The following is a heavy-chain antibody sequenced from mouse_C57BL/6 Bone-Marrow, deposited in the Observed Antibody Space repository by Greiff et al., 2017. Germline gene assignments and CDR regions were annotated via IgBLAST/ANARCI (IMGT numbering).Heavy chain of an antibody. CDR2: VYPYTGGT. Sequence: VQLQQSGPVLVKPGPSVQLSCKASGFTFTDYYMHWVKQSNGKSLEWIGLVYPYTGGTSYNQKFKGKATLTVDTSSSTAYMELSSLTSEDAAVYYGARYEADNPFAYWGQGTLVTVSA. V-gene: IGHV1-36*01. CDR3: ARYEADNPFAY. D-gene: IGHD1-3*01. CDR1: GFTFTDYY. J-gene: IGHJ3*01.